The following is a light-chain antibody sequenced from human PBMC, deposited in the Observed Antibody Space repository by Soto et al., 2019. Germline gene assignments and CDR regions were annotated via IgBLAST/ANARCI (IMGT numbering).Light chain of an antibody. Sequence: DIQMTQSPSTLSGAVGDRVTITCRASQTVSSWLAWYQQKQGKAPKLLIYKASTLKSGVPSRFSGSGSGTEWSRAISSLQPDDFATYYCQQYNSYYEAVGQGTKVDIK. J-gene: IGKJ1*01. V-gene: IGKV1-5*03. CDR3: QQYNSYYEA. CDR2: KAS. CDR1: QTVSSW.